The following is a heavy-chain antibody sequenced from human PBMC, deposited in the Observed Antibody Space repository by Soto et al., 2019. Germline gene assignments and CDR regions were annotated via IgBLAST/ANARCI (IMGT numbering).Heavy chain of an antibody. V-gene: IGHV3-23*01. CDR2: ISSGANWT. D-gene: IGHD3-3*01. J-gene: IGHJ4*02. Sequence: EVQLLESGGGLVQPGGSLRLSCAASGFAFSTHSMSWVRQGPRKGLEWVSSISSGANWTYYADSVKGRFTISRDNSKNTVHLLMDRVGAEDTAIYYCGNFWSGYIGYWGQGTLVTVSS. CDR3: GNFWSGYIGY. CDR1: GFAFSTHS.